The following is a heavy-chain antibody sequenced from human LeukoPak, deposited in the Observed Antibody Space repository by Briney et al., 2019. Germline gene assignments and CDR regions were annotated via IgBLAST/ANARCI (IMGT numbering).Heavy chain of an antibody. Sequence: ASVKVSCKASGFTFSGYYMHCVRQAPVQGFEWMGWINPNSGGTNFAQKFQGRVTMTRDTSINTVYMELSSLGSDDTAVYYCARESRDTACSLDLWGQGTLVTVSS. D-gene: IGHD2-15*01. J-gene: IGHJ4*02. CDR2: INPNSGGT. CDR1: GFTFSGYY. CDR3: ARESRDTACSLDL. V-gene: IGHV1-2*02.